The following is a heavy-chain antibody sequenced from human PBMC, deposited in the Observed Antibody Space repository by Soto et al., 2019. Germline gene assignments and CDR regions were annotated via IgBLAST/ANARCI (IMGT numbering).Heavy chain of an antibody. D-gene: IGHD6-13*01. J-gene: IGHJ4*02. CDR3: ARQGQQLAYYFDH. CDR2: IIPIFGTA. CDR1: GGTFSSYA. Sequence: VKVSCKASGGTFSSYAISWVRQAPGQGLEWMGGIIPIFGTANYAQKFQGRVTITADESTSTAYMELSSLRSEDTAVYYCARQGQQLAYYFDHRGQGTLVTVSS. V-gene: IGHV1-69*01.